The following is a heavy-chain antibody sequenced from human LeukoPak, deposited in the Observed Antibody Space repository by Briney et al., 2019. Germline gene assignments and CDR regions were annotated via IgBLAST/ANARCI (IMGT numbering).Heavy chain of an antibody. Sequence: GGSLRLSFLASEFTFGNYWMHWVRQAPGKGPVWASRINSDGSTTSYAGSVEGRFSISRDNAKNTLYLQMDSLSVEGTAVYYCASTNRLDYWGQGTLVTVSS. V-gene: IGHV3-74*01. J-gene: IGHJ4*02. CDR2: INSDGSTT. CDR1: EFTFGNYW. CDR3: ASTNRLDY. D-gene: IGHD2/OR15-2a*01.